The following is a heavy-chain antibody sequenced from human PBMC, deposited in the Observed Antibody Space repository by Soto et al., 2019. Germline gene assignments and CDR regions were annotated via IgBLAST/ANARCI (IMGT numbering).Heavy chain of an antibody. V-gene: IGHV4-59*01. D-gene: IGHD2-2*01. CDR2: TYYSGST. CDR3: ASGVVPAALYDY. J-gene: IGHJ4*02. CDR1: GGSISSYY. Sequence: PSETLSLTCTVSGGSISSYYWSWIRQPPGKGLEWIGYTYYSGSTNYNPSLKSRVTISVDTSKNQFSLKLSSVTAADTAVYYCASGVVPAALYDYWGQGTLVTVSS.